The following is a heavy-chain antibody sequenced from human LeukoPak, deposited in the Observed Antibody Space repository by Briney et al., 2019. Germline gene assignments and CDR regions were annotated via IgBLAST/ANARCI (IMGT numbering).Heavy chain of an antibody. Sequence: ASVKVSCKAPGYTFTSYYMHWVRQAPGQGLEWMGIINPSGGSTSYTQKFQGRVTMTRDTSTTTVYMELSSLRSQDTAVYYCARHKEVGDYYYFDYWGQGTLVTVSS. D-gene: IGHD2/OR15-2a*01. V-gene: IGHV1-46*01. CDR1: GYTFTSYY. CDR2: INPSGGST. J-gene: IGHJ4*02. CDR3: ARHKEVGDYYYFDY.